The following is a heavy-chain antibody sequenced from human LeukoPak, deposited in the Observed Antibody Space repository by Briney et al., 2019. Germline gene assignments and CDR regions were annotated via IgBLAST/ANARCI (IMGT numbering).Heavy chain of an antibody. CDR3: ARYSGSYYDDAFDI. D-gene: IGHD1-26*01. J-gene: IGHJ3*02. Sequence: GGSLRLSCVASGFTFSKSWMHWVRQAPGKGLVWVSRIQGDGSNTNYADSVKGRFSISRDNAKNTVYLQMNSLRAEDTAVYYCARYSGSYYDDAFDIWGQGTMVTVSS. V-gene: IGHV3-74*01. CDR1: GFTFSKSW. CDR2: IQGDGSNT.